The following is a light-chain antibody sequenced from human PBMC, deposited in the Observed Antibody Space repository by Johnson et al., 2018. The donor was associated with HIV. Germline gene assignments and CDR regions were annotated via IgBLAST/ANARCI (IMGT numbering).Light chain of an antibody. Sequence: SVLTQPPSMSAAPGQRVTISCSGSSSNIGNNYVSWYQQVPGAAPKLLIYDNNRRPSGIPDRFSGSKSGTSATLGITGLQTGDEADYYCGTWDSSLNAGVFGTGTRVTVL. CDR1: SSNIGNNY. J-gene: IGLJ1*01. CDR2: DNN. CDR3: GTWDSSLNAGV. V-gene: IGLV1-51*01.